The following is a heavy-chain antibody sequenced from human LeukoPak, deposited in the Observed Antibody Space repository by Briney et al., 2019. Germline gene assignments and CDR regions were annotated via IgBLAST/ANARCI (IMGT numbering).Heavy chain of an antibody. V-gene: IGHV3-7*04. J-gene: IGHJ4*02. CDR2: IKQDGSEK. CDR1: GFSFSSYW. Sequence: GSLRLSCAASGFSFSSYWMSWVRQAPGKGLEWVANIKQDGSEKYYVDSVKGRFTISRDNAKNSLYLQMNSLRAEDTAVYYCARANMIAAAGHWGQGTLVTVSS. CDR3: ARANMIAAAGH. D-gene: IGHD6-13*01.